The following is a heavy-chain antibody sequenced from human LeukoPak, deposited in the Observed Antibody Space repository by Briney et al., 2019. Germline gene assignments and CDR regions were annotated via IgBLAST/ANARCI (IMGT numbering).Heavy chain of an antibody. CDR2: IYYSGST. CDR3: ARVKHGYLGTYLDY. D-gene: IGHD5-24*01. V-gene: IGHV4-61*01. CDR1: GGSVSSGSYY. J-gene: IGHJ4*02. Sequence: PSETLSLTCTVSGGSVSSGSYYWSWIRQPPGKGLEWIGYIYYSGSTNYNPSLKSRVTISVDTSKNQFSLKLSSVTAADTAIYYCARVKHGYLGTYLDYWGQGTLVTVSS.